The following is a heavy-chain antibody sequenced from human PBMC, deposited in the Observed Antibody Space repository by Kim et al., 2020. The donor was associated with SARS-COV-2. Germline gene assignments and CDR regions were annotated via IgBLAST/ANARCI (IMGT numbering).Heavy chain of an antibody. V-gene: IGHV4-39*01. Sequence: SETLSLTCTVSGGSISSRRYYWGWIRQPPGKGLEWILSIYYGANTYYNPSLKSRLTISVDTSRNQFSLKLSSVTAADTALYYCAGGVSTRGDSSYYAMDV. CDR1: GGSISSRRYY. J-gene: IGHJ6*01. CDR3: AGGVSTRGDSSYYAMDV. CDR2: IYYGANT. D-gene: IGHD5-12*01.